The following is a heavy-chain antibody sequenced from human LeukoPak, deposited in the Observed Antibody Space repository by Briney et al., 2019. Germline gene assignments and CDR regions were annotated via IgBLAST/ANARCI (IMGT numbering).Heavy chain of an antibody. CDR2: INPSGGST. J-gene: IGHJ4*02. D-gene: IGHD3-22*01. V-gene: IGHV1-46*01. CDR1: GYTLITYG. Sequence: GASVKVSCKASGYTLITYGITWVRQAPGQGLEWMGIINPSGGSTSYAQKFQGRVTMTRDMSTSTVYMELSSLRSEDTAVYYCARGDYYDSSGYIQNYFDYWGQGTLVTVSS. CDR3: ARGDYYDSSGYIQNYFDY.